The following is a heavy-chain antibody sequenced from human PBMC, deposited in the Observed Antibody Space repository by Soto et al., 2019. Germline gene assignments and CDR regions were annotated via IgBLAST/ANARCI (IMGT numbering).Heavy chain of an antibody. CDR1: GYIFTKYG. V-gene: IGHV1-18*01. CDR2: INVYNGDR. CDR3: ARLQLGGDRMLNWFDP. D-gene: IGHD2-21*02. Sequence: QVQVVQSGPELKKPGASVKVSCKAQGYIFTKYGIGWVRQAPGHGLEWMGLINVYNGDRKVAQKFQDRVSMPTATATDTAYMELKSLRSGDTAVYYCARLQLGGDRMLNWFDPWGQGTLVTVSS. J-gene: IGHJ5*02.